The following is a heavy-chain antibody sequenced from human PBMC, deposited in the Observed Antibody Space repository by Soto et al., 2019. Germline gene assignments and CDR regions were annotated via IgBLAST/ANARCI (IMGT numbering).Heavy chain of an antibody. D-gene: IGHD3-10*01. CDR3: ARRQVWFGELLHAFDI. Sequence: EVQLVQSGAEVKEPGESLKIFCKGSGYTFTSYWIGWVRQMPGKGLEWMGIIYAGDSETRYSPSFQGQVTISADKSISTVYLQWSSLKASDTAMYYCARRQVWFGELLHAFDIWGQGTMVTVSS. CDR2: IYAGDSET. J-gene: IGHJ3*02. CDR1: GYTFTSYW. V-gene: IGHV5-51*03.